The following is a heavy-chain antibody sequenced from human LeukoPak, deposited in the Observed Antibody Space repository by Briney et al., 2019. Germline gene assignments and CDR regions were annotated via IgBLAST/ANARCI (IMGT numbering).Heavy chain of an antibody. CDR3: ARWPPINWGSSYYFDY. CDR1: GYTFTGYY. CDR2: INPNSGGT. Sequence: GASVKVSCKASGYTFTGYYMHWVRQAPGQGLEWMGWINPNSGGTNYAQKFQGRVTMTRDTSISTAYMELSRLRSDDTAVYYCARWPPINWGSSYYFDYWGQGTLVTVSS. V-gene: IGHV1-2*02. J-gene: IGHJ4*02. D-gene: IGHD7-27*01.